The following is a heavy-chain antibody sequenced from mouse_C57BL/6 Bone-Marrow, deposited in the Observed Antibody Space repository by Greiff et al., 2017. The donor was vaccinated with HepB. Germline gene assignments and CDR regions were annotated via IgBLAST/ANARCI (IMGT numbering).Heavy chain of an antibody. CDR3: ARHYGNYEAMDY. CDR1: GFTFSDYG. D-gene: IGHD2-1*01. V-gene: IGHV5-17*01. CDR2: ISSGSSTI. Sequence: DVKLVESGGGLVKPGGSLKLSCAASGFTFSDYGMHWVRQAPEKGLEWVAYISSGSSTIYYADTVKGRFTIPRDNAKNTLFLQMTSLRSEDTAMYYCARHYGNYEAMDYWGQGTSVTVSS. J-gene: IGHJ4*01.